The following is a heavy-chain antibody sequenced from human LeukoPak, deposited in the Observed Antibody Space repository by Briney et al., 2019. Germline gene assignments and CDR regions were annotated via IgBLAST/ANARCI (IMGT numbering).Heavy chain of an antibody. CDR2: ISSSSSYI. CDR1: GFTYSSYS. D-gene: IGHD5-18*01. CDR3: ARGIGRGYSYGYGYFDY. J-gene: IGHJ4*02. Sequence: GGSLRLSCAASGFTYSSYSMNWVRQAPGKGLEWVSSISSSSSYIYYADSVKGRFTISRDNAKNSLYLQMNSLRAEDTAVYYCARGIGRGYSYGYGYFDYWGQGTLVTVSS. V-gene: IGHV3-21*01.